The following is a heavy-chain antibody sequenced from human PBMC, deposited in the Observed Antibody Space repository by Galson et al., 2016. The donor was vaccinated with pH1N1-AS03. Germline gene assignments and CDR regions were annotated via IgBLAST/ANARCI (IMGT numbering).Heavy chain of an antibody. CDR3: ARPTAGLYSTYFGLDV. CDR1: GFTFNKYS. CDR2: ISSRGDDI. D-gene: IGHD6-13*01. Sequence: SLRLSCAGSGFTFNKYSIAWVRQAPGQGLEWVSSISSRGDDIYYADSVKGRFTISRDNAQNSLYLQMNGLRVEDTALYYCARPTAGLYSTYFGLDVWGQGTTVTVSS. J-gene: IGHJ6*02. V-gene: IGHV3-21*06.